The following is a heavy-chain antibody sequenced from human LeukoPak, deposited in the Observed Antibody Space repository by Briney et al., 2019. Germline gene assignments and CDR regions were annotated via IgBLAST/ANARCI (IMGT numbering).Heavy chain of an antibody. J-gene: IGHJ5*02. Sequence: SETLSLTCTVSGASISSHYWSWVRQPPKKGLEWLGYIFYSGYTNYNPSLKSRVTISVDTSKNQFSLNLTSVTTADTAVYYCVRGASSSYPGWFDPWGQGTLVTVSS. CDR2: IFYSGYT. CDR1: GASISSHY. V-gene: IGHV4-59*11. D-gene: IGHD5-18*01. CDR3: VRGASSSYPGWFDP.